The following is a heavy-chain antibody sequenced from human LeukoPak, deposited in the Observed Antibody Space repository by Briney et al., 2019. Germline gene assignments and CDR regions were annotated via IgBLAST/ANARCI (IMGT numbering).Heavy chain of an antibody. Sequence: GGSLRLSCAASGFTFSTYSMNWVRQAPGKGLEWVSYISSGSSTIYYTDSLKGRFTISRDNAKNSLYLQMNSLRDEDTAVYYCTRGKVGYSNGWSAADYWGQGTLVTVSS. CDR3: TRGKVGYSNGWSAADY. J-gene: IGHJ4*02. CDR2: ISSGSSTI. D-gene: IGHD6-19*01. V-gene: IGHV3-48*02. CDR1: GFTFSTYS.